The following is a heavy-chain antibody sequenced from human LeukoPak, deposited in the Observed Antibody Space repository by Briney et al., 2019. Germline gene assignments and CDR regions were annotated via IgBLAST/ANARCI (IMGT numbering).Heavy chain of an antibody. J-gene: IGHJ3*02. Sequence: SETLSLTCAVSGGSISSGGYSWSWIRQPPGKGLEWIGYIYHSGSTYYNPSLKSRVTISVDTSKNQFSLKLSSVTAADTAVYYCATSGEDYAFDIWGQGTMVTVSS. CDR1: GGSISSGGYS. CDR3: ATSGEDYAFDI. CDR2: IYHSGST. D-gene: IGHD3-16*01. V-gene: IGHV4-30-2*03.